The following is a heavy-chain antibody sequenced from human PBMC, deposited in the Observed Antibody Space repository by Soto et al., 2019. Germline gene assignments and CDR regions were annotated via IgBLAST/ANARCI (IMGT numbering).Heavy chain of an antibody. CDR2: INHSGST. CDR1: GGSFSCYC. D-gene: IGHD2-2*01. V-gene: IGHV4-34*01. Sequence: SETRSRTWAVYGGSFSCYCWSGIRQPPGKGLEWIGEINHSGSTNYNPSLKRRVTISVDTSKNQFSLKLSSVTAADTAVYYCASASAAIKFALDYWGQGTLVTVSS. CDR3: ASASAAIKFALDY. J-gene: IGHJ4*02.